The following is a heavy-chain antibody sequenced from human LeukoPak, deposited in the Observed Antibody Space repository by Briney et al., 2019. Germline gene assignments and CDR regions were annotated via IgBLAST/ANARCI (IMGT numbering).Heavy chain of an antibody. J-gene: IGHJ5*02. CDR1: GGSISSYY. CDR3: ARFTNDWFDP. CDR2: IYYCGST. D-gene: IGHD2-8*01. V-gene: IGHV4-59*01. Sequence: SETLSLTCTVSGGSISSYYWSWIRQPPGKGLEWIGYIYYCGSTNYNPSLKSRVTISVDTSKNQFSLKLSSVTAADTAVYYCARFTNDWFDPWGQGTLVTVSS.